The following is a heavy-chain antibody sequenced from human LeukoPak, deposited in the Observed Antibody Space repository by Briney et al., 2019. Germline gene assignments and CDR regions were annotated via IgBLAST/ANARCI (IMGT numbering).Heavy chain of an antibody. D-gene: IGHD3-22*01. CDR1: GFTFSSYS. CDR3: ARDRHRYSYDTGGYPPY. J-gene: IGHJ4*02. CDR2: ISSSSSYI. Sequence: KSGGSLRLSCAASGFTFSSYSMNWVRQAPGKGLEWLSSISSSSSYIYYADSVKGRFTISRDNAKNSLYLQMNSLRAEDTAVYYCARDRHRYSYDTGGYPPYWGQGTLVTASS. V-gene: IGHV3-21*01.